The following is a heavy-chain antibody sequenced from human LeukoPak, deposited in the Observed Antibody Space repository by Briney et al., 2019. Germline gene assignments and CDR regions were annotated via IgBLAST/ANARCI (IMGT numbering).Heavy chain of an antibody. Sequence: GGSLRLSCAASGFTFDDYAMHWVRQAPGKGLEWVSGISWNSGFIGYADSVRGRFTISRDNAKNSLYLQMNSLRAEDMALYYCAKGLYGSGSYPDYWGQGTLVTVSS. J-gene: IGHJ4*02. V-gene: IGHV3-9*03. CDR3: AKGLYGSGSYPDY. CDR2: ISWNSGFI. D-gene: IGHD3-10*01. CDR1: GFTFDDYA.